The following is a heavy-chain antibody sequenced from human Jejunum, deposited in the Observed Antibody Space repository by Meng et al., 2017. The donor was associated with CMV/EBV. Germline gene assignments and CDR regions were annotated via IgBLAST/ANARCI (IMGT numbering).Heavy chain of an antibody. CDR1: GYTFTGYY. CDR2: INPNSGGT. J-gene: IGHJ5*02. CDR3: ARDTSNWFDP. Sequence: QVQLVQSGDELTKPGASVKVSCKASGYTFTGYYMHRVRQAPGQGLEWMGRINPNSGGTNYAQKFQGRVTMTRDTSISTAYMELSRLRSDDTAVYYCARDTSNWFDPWDQGPLVTVYS. V-gene: IGHV1-2*06.